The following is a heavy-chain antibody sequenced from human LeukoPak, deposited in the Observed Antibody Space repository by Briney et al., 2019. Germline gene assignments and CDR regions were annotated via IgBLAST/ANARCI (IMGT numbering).Heavy chain of an antibody. CDR2: ISSSGSST. D-gene: IGHD4-17*01. CDR3: AKDQNTVATAPFDY. J-gene: IGHJ4*02. V-gene: IGHV3-23*01. CDR1: GFTFSTYA. Sequence: SGGSLRLSCVASGFTFSTYAMSWVRQAPGKGLEWVSVISSSGSSTYYADSVKGRFTISRDNLKNTLYLQMNSLRAEDTALYYCAKDQNTVATAPFDYWGQGTLVTVSS.